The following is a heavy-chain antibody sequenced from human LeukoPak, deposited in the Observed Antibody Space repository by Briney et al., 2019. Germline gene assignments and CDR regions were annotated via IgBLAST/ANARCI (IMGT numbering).Heavy chain of an antibody. Sequence: PGGSLRLSCAASGFTFSNAWMSWVRQAPGKGLEWVGRIKSKTDGGTTDYAAPVKGRFTISRDDSKNTLYLQMNSLKTEDTAVYCCTTSYPNHDFDYWGQGTLVTVSS. D-gene: IGHD1-14*01. CDR3: TTSYPNHDFDY. CDR1: GFTFSNAW. J-gene: IGHJ4*02. V-gene: IGHV3-15*01. CDR2: IKSKTDGGTT.